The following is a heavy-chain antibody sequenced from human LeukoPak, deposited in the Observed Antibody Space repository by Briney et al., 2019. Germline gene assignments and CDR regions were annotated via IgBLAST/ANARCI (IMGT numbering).Heavy chain of an antibody. CDR3: ARGLDYGDGVWNFDY. Sequence: WASVKVSCKASGYTFTGYYMHWVRQAPGQGLEWMGWINPNSGGTNYAQKFQGRVTITRNTSISTAYMELSSLRSEDTAVYYCARGLDYGDGVWNFDYWGQGTLVTVSS. J-gene: IGHJ4*02. V-gene: IGHV1-2*02. CDR1: GYTFTGYY. D-gene: IGHD4-17*01. CDR2: INPNSGGT.